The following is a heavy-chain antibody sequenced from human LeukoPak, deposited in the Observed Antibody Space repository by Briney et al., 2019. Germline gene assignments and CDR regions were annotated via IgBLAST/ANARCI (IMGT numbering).Heavy chain of an antibody. CDR2: ISYDGSNK. V-gene: IGHV3-30-3*01. Sequence: GGSLRLSCAASGFTFSSYAMHWVRQAPGKGLEWVAVISYDGSNKYYADSVKGRFTISRDNSKNTLYLQVNSLRAEDTAVYYCARDGWDYWGQGTLVTVSS. J-gene: IGHJ4*02. CDR1: GFTFSSYA. D-gene: IGHD2-15*01. CDR3: ARDGWDY.